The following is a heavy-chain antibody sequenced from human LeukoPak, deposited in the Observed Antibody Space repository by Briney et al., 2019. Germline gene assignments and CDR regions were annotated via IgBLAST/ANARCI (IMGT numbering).Heavy chain of an antibody. V-gene: IGHV3-23*01. J-gene: IGHJ4*02. CDR1: GFTFDSCA. Sequence: PGGSLRLSCAASGFTFDSCAMSWVRQAPGEGLEWVSGISRSGGSTYYADSVKGRFTISRDNSKNTLYLQMNSLRAGDTAVYFCAKESSDWSWDWGQGALVTVSP. D-gene: IGHD6-13*01. CDR2: ISRSGGST. CDR3: AKESSDWSWD.